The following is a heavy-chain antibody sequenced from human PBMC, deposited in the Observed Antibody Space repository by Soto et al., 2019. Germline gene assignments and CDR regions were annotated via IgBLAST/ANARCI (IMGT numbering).Heavy chain of an antibody. CDR2: IYYGGTT. V-gene: IGHV4-38-2*01. CDR3: ARGWYYFDV. J-gene: IGHJ4*02. CDR1: VEPMTGGYY. D-gene: IGHD2-15*01. Sequence: PSETLSLTCDVSVEPMTGGYYWGWIRQSPGKGLEWIGSIYYGGTTYYNPSLRSRLAISIDTSKNQFSLRLSSVTAADTALYYCARGWYYFDVWGQGSLVTVS.